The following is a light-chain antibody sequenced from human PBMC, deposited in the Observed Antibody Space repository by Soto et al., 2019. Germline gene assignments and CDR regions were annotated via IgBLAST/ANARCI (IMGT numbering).Light chain of an antibody. CDR3: MQALQIPLT. V-gene: IGKV2-28*01. CDR2: LGS. Sequence: DIVMTQSPLSLPVTPGEPASISCRSSQSLLHSNGYNYLDWYLQKPGQSPQLLIYLGSNRASGVPDRFSGSGSGTDFTLKISRVEAEDVGLYYCMQALQIPLTFDPGTKVDIK. CDR1: QSLLHSNGYNY. J-gene: IGKJ3*01.